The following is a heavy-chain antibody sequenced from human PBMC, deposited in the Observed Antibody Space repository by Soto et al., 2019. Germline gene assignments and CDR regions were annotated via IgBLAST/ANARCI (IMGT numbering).Heavy chain of an antibody. Sequence: PSETLSLTCAVYGGSFSCYYWSWIRQPPGKGLEWIGEINHSGSTNYNPSLKSRVTISVDTSKNQFSLKLSSATAADTAVYYCARASIAAAGNYYYYYYGMDVWGPGTTVTVYS. CDR3: ARASIAAAGNYYYYYYGMDV. D-gene: IGHD6-13*01. V-gene: IGHV4-34*01. CDR2: INHSGST. J-gene: IGHJ6*02. CDR1: GGSFSCYY.